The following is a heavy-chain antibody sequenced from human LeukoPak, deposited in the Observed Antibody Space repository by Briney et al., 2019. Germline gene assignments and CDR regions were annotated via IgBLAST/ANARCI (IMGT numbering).Heavy chain of an antibody. J-gene: IGHJ4*02. CDR3: AKGTAGYSSSSAYFDY. Sequence: GGSRRLSCAASGFTFEDYAMHWVRQGPGKGLEWVSGISWNSDNIDYADSVKGRFTISRDNAKNSLYLQMNNLRAEDMALYYCAKGTAGYSSSSAYFDYWGKGTLVTVSP. D-gene: IGHD5-12*01. CDR2: ISWNSDNI. CDR1: GFTFEDYA. V-gene: IGHV3-9*03.